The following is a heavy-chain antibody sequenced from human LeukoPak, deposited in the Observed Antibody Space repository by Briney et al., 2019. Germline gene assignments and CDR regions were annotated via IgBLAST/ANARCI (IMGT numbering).Heavy chain of an antibody. Sequence: PGRSLRLSCAASGFTFSSYAMHWVRQAPGKGLEWVAVISYDGSNKYYADSVKGRFTIYRDNSKNTLYLQMNSLRAEETAVYYCARDSEIDYDFRYYFDYWGQGTLVTVSS. V-gene: IGHV3-30*01. J-gene: IGHJ4*02. CDR1: GFTFSSYA. D-gene: IGHD3-3*01. CDR3: ARDSEIDYDFRYYFDY. CDR2: ISYDGSNK.